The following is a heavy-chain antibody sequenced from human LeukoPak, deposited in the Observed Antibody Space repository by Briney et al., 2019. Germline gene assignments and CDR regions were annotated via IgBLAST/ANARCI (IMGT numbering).Heavy chain of an antibody. Sequence: GGSLRLSCAASGFTFRSYGMSWVRQAPGKGLEWVSSISSSSSSYKYYSDSVKGRFTISRDNAKNSLYLQMNSLRAEDTAVYYCAELGITMIGGVWGKGTTVTISS. V-gene: IGHV3-21*01. CDR3: AELGITMIGGV. D-gene: IGHD3-10*02. CDR1: GFTFRSYG. J-gene: IGHJ6*04. CDR2: ISSSSSSYK.